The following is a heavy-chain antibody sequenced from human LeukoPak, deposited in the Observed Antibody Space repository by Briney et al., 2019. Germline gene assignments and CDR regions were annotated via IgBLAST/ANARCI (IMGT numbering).Heavy chain of an antibody. V-gene: IGHV3-23*01. CDR3: AKGDSSAWYALGSRYFDY. CDR2: ISGTGGTT. J-gene: IGHJ4*02. Sequence: GGSLRLSCAASGFTFSSYAMTWVRQAPGKGLEWVSAISGTGGTTYYADSVKGRFTISRDNSKNPLYLQMNSLRAEDTAVYYCAKGDSSAWYALGSRYFDYWGQGTLVTVSS. CDR1: GFTFSSYA. D-gene: IGHD6-19*01.